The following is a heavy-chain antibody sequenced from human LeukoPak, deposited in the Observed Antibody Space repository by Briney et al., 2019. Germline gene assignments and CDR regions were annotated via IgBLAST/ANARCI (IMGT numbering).Heavy chain of an antibody. Sequence: GGSLRLSCAASGFTFSSYAMSCVRQAPGKGLEWVSYISTSGSTIYYADSVKGRFTISRDNAKNSLYLQMNSLRAEDTAVYYCARTNDYDFWSGSPKGAFDYWGQGTLVTVSS. D-gene: IGHD3-3*01. CDR2: ISTSGSTI. CDR3: ARTNDYDFWSGSPKGAFDY. V-gene: IGHV3-48*03. CDR1: GFTFSSYA. J-gene: IGHJ4*02.